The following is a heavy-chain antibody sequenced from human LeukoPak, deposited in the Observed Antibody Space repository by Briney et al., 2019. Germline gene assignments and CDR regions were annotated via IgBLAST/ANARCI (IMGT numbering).Heavy chain of an antibody. Sequence: GGSLRLSCAASGYTFSSYWMNWARQAPGKGLEWVASINHNGNVNYYVDSVKGRFTISRDNAKNSLYLQMSNLRAEDTAVYFCARGGGLDVWGQGATVTVSS. CDR1: GYTFSSYW. CDR2: INHNGNVN. D-gene: IGHD3-16*01. J-gene: IGHJ6*02. CDR3: ARGGGLDV. V-gene: IGHV3-7*03.